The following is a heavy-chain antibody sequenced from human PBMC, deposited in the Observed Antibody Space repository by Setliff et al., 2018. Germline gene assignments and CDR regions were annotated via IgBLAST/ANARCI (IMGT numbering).Heavy chain of an antibody. D-gene: IGHD3-22*01. J-gene: IGHJ6*04. CDR2: IYYSGST. CDR3: AREVGYYDSSGYPDV. V-gene: IGHV4-31*03. CDR1: GGSISSGGYY. Sequence: PLSLTCTVSGGSISSGGYYWSWIRQHPGKGLEWIGYIYYSGSTYYNPSLKSRVTISVDTSKNQFSLKLSSVTAADTAVYYCAREVGYYDSSGYPDVWGKGTTVTVSS.